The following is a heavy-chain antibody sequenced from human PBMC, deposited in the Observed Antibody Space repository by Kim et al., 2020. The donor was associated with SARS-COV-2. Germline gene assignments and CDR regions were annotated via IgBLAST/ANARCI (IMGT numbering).Heavy chain of an antibody. J-gene: IGHJ6*02. CDR3: ARSERRDYGMDV. Sequence: SVKVSCKASGGTFSSYAISWVRQAPGQGLEWMGGIIPIFGTANYAQKFQGRVTITADESTSTAYMELSSLRSEDTAVYYCARSERRDYGMDVWGQGTTVTVSS. V-gene: IGHV1-69*13. CDR1: GGTFSSYA. D-gene: IGHD1-1*01. CDR2: IIPIFGTA.